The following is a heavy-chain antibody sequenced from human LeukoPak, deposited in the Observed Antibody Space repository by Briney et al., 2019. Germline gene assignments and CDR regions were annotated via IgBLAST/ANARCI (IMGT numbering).Heavy chain of an antibody. V-gene: IGHV3-23*01. CDR1: GFTFSSYA. Sequence: GGSLRLSCAASGFTFSSYAMSWVRQAPGKGLKWVSAISGSGGRTYYADSVKGRFTISRDNSENTLYLQMNRLRAEDTAVYYCAKVLVYDRSGDDAFDIWGQGTMVTVSS. CDR2: ISGSGGRT. CDR3: AKVLVYDRSGDDAFDI. D-gene: IGHD3-22*01. J-gene: IGHJ3*02.